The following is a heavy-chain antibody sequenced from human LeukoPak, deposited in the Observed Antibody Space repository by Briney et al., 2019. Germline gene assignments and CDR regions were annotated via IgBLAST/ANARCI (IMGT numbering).Heavy chain of an antibody. Sequence: SETLSLTCGVSGASVSSHFWSWIRQTPGMGLEWIGYISNRGSTGYNSSLRSRVTISVDAPKNEVSLNVRSVSAADTAVYYCAKGVSGTYYAFDVWGQGRTV. CDR1: GASVSSHF. J-gene: IGHJ3*01. D-gene: IGHD1-26*01. CDR3: AKGVSGTYYAFDV. CDR2: ISNRGST. V-gene: IGHV4-59*02.